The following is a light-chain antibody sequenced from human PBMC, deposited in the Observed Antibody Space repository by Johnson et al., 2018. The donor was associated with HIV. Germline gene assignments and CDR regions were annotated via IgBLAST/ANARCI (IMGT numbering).Light chain of an antibody. Sequence: SVLTQPPSVSAAPGQKVTISCSGSSSNIGKNSVSWYQQLPGTAPKLLIYENNKRPSGIPDRFSGSKSGTSATLGITGLQTGDEADYYCGTWGRSLTPYVFGTGTNVTFL. J-gene: IGLJ1*01. CDR2: ENN. CDR3: GTWGRSLTPYV. CDR1: SSNIGKNS. V-gene: IGLV1-51*02.